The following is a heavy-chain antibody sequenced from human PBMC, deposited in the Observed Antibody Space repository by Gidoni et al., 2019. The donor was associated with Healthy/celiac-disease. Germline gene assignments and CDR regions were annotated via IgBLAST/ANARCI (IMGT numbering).Heavy chain of an antibody. D-gene: IGHD6-19*01. Sequence: QVQLVQSGAEVKKPGSSVTVSCKASGGTFSTYAISWLRQAPGQGLEWMGRRIPSLGIANYAQKFQGRVTITADKSTSTAYMELSSLRSEDTAVYYCARDPRAVAGGGERAPKFDYWGQGTLVTVSS. CDR1: GGTFSTYA. J-gene: IGHJ4*02. CDR3: ARDPRAVAGGGERAPKFDY. CDR2: RIPSLGIA. V-gene: IGHV1-69*04.